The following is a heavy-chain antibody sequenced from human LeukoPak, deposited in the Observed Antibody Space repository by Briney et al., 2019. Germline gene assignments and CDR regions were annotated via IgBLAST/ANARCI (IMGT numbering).Heavy chain of an antibody. CDR2: INPNSGGT. V-gene: IGHV1-2*02. CDR3: ARVERYYYYYGMDV. Sequence: ATVKVSCKASGYTFTGYYMHWVRQAPGQGLEWMGWINPNSGGTNYAQKFQGRVTMTRDTSISTAYMELSRLRSDDTAVYYCARVERYYYYYGMDVWGQGTTVTVSS. D-gene: IGHD6-25*01. CDR1: GYTFTGYY. J-gene: IGHJ6*02.